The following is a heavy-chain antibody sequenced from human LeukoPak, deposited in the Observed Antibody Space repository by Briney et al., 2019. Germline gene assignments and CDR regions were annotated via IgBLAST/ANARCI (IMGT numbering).Heavy chain of an antibody. CDR2: IYHSGST. CDR1: GFSISHGYY. CDR3: ARDGYGGIDY. D-gene: IGHD4-23*01. J-gene: IGHJ4*02. V-gene: IGHV4-59*01. Sequence: PSETLSLTCTVSGFSISHGYYWGWIRQPPGKGLEWIAYIYHSGSTNYNPSLKSRVTISVDTYKNQFSLNLSSVTAAETAVYYCARDGYGGIDYWGQGILVTVSS.